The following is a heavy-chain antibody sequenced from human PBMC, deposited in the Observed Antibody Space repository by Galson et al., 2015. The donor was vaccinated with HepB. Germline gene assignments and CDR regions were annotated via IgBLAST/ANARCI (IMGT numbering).Heavy chain of an antibody. CDR1: GDSISSGSYY. Sequence: TLSLTCTVSGDSISSGSYYWSWVRQPAGQGLEWIGRIHTSGTTHYNPSVGSRITMSLNTSKNQFSLKLSSVTAADTAVYYCAREAATTDFQHWGQGTLVAVSS. CDR3: AREAATTDFQH. CDR2: IHTSGTT. V-gene: IGHV4-61*02. J-gene: IGHJ1*01. D-gene: IGHD1-1*01.